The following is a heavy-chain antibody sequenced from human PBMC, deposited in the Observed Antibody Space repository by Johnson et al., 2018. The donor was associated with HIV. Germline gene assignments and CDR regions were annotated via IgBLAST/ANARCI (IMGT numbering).Heavy chain of an antibody. V-gene: IGHV3-30-3*01. D-gene: IGHD6-13*01. CDR3: ARPQDWGAATGGGAFDI. Sequence: QVQLVESGGGVVQPGRSLRLSCAASGFTFSSYTMHWVRQAPGKGLEWVAVISYDGSNKYYADSVKGRFTISRDNSKNTLFLQMNSLRIGDTAIYYCARPQDWGAATGGGAFDIWGQGTMVTVSS. J-gene: IGHJ3*02. CDR1: GFTFSSYT. CDR2: ISYDGSNK.